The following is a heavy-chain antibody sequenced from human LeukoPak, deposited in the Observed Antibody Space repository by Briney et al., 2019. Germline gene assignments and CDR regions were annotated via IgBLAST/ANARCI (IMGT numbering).Heavy chain of an antibody. CDR3: ARGYSSSWYYYYYGMDV. V-gene: IGHV4-34*01. Sequence: SETLSLTCAVYGGSFSGYYWSWIRQPPGKGLEWIGEINHSGSTNYNPSLKSRVTISVDTSKNQFSLKLSSVTAADTAVYCCARGYSSSWYYYYYGMDVWGQGTTVTVSS. J-gene: IGHJ6*02. CDR2: INHSGST. D-gene: IGHD6-13*01. CDR1: GGSFSGYY.